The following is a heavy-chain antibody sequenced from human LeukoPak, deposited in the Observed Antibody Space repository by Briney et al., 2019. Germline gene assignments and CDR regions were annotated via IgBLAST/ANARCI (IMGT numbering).Heavy chain of an antibody. V-gene: IGHV3-33*01. CDR2: IWSDGSNK. Sequence: GRSLRLSCAASGFTFSSYAMHWVRQTPGKGLEWVAVIWSDGSNKYYADSVKGRFTISRDNSQNTLYLHMNSLRAEDTAVYYCAREDYDSSGYFYWGQGTLVTVSS. J-gene: IGHJ4*02. D-gene: IGHD3-22*01. CDR1: GFTFSSYA. CDR3: AREDYDSSGYFY.